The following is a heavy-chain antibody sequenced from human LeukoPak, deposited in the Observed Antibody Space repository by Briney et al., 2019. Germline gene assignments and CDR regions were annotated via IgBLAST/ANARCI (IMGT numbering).Heavy chain of an antibody. J-gene: IGHJ4*02. Sequence: SGTLSLTCAVSGGSISSSNWWSWVRQPPGKGLGWSGEIYHSGSTNYNPSLKSRVTIPVAQSKNQSSLKLSSVPAADTAVYYCARDAADRYSSGWYLYYWGQGTLVTVSS. CDR1: GGSISSSNW. CDR2: IYHSGST. V-gene: IGHV4-4*02. D-gene: IGHD6-19*01. CDR3: ARDAADRYSSGWYLYY.